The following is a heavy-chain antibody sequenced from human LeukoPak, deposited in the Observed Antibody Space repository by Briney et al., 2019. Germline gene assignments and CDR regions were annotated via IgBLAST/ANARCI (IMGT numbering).Heavy chain of an antibody. J-gene: IGHJ4*02. V-gene: IGHV4-31*03. Sequence: PSETLSLTCTVSGGSISSGGYYWRWIRQHPGKGLEWIGYIYYSGSTYYNPSLKSRVTISVDTSKNQFSLKLSSVTAADTAVYYCARDRYDSSGYYYATNWGQGTLVTVSS. D-gene: IGHD3-22*01. CDR3: ARDRYDSSGYYYATN. CDR1: GGSISSGGYY. CDR2: IYYSGST.